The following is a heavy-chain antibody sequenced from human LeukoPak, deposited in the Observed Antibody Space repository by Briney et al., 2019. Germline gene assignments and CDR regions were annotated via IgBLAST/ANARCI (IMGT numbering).Heavy chain of an antibody. J-gene: IGHJ4*02. D-gene: IGHD3-3*01. Sequence: PGGSLRLSCAASGFTFSDYYMSWIRQAPGKGLEWVSYISSGSTIYYSDSVKGRFTISRDNAKNSLYLQMNSLRAEDTAVYYCARVWSGSLGWGQGTLVTVSS. V-gene: IGHV3-11*04. CDR3: ARVWSGSLG. CDR1: GFTFSDYY. CDR2: ISSGSTI.